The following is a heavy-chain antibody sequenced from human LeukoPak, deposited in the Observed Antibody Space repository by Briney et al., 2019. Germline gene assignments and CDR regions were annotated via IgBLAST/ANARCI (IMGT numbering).Heavy chain of an antibody. CDR2: IYYSGST. CDR3: ARVEPTVTTWETIDP. D-gene: IGHD4-17*01. Sequence: PSETLSLTCTVSGGSISSGGYYWSWIRQHPGKGLEWIGYIYYSGSTYYNPSLKSRVTISVDTSKNQFSLKLSSVTAADTAVYYCARVEPTVTTWETIDPWGQGTLVTVSS. J-gene: IGHJ5*02. V-gene: IGHV4-31*03. CDR1: GGSISSGGYY.